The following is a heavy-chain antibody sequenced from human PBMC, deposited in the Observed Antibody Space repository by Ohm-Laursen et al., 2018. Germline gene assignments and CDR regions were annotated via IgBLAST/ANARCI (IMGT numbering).Heavy chain of an antibody. D-gene: IGHD2-15*01. V-gene: IGHV3-23*01. CDR3: SREGSGNGGTDDDFDI. CDR1: GFTFSSYA. CDR2: ISGSGGST. J-gene: IGHJ3*02. Sequence: SLRLSCSASGFTFSSYAMSWVRQAPGKGLEWVSAISGSGGSTYYADSVKGRFTISRDNSKNTLYLQMSSLRAEDTAVYYCSREGSGNGGTDDDFDIWGQGTVVTVSS.